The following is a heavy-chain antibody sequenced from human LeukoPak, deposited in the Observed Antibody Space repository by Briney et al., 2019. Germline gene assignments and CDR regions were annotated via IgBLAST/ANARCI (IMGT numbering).Heavy chain of an antibody. CDR2: INHSGST. CDR1: GGSISSYY. J-gene: IGHJ4*02. V-gene: IGHV4-34*01. Sequence: SETLSLTCTVSGGSISSYYWSWIRQPPGKGLEWIGEINHSGSTNYNPSLKSRVTISVDTSKNQFSLKLSSVTAADTAVYYCARDTPPQWGQGTLVTVSS. D-gene: IGHD2-2*02. CDR3: ARDTPPQ.